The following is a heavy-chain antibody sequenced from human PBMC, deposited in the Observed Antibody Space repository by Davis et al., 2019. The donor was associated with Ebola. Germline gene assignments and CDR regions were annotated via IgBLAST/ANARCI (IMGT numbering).Heavy chain of an antibody. Sequence: PSETLSLTCTVSGGSISSHYWSWIRQSPGKGLEWIGYIYNTGSTNYKPSLKSRVTISLDTSKNHFSLRLTSVIAADTAVYFCARGFAVTRLDLWGQGALVTVSS. CDR1: GGSISSHY. CDR3: ARGFAVTRLDL. D-gene: IGHD4-17*01. J-gene: IGHJ4*02. CDR2: IYNTGST. V-gene: IGHV4-59*11.